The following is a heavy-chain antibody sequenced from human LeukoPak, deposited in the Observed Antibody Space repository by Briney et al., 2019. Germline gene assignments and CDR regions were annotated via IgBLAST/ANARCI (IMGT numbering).Heavy chain of an antibody. Sequence: PGGSLRLSCAASGFTFDDYGMSWVRQAPGKGLEGVSGINWNGGSTGYADSVKGRFTISRDNAKNSLYLQMNSLRAEDTALYYCARGAEVQLWSYYFDYWGQGTLVTVSS. J-gene: IGHJ4*02. V-gene: IGHV3-20*04. CDR1: GFTFDDYG. CDR2: INWNGGST. CDR3: ARGAEVQLWSYYFDY. D-gene: IGHD5-18*01.